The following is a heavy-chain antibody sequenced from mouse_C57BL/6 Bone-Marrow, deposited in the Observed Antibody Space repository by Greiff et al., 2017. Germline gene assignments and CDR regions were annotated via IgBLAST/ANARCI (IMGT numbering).Heavy chain of an antibody. CDR3: AIRKIGNYYDSYYFDY. CDR1: GYTFTSYW. D-gene: IGHD2-4*01. CDR2: LHPSDSDT. V-gene: IGHV1-74*01. Sequence: QVQLQQPGAELVKPGASVKVSCKASGYTFTSYWMHWVKQRPGQGLEWIGRLHPSDSDTNYNQKFKGKDTLTVDKSSSTAYMQLSSLTSEDSAVYYCAIRKIGNYYDSYYFDYWGQGTTLTVSS. J-gene: IGHJ2*01.